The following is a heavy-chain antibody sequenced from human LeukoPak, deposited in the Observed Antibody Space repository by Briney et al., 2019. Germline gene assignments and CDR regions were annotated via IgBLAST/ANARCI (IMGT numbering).Heavy chain of an antibody. V-gene: IGHV3-7*01. CDR1: GFTFSSYW. CDR2: INHNGNVN. Sequence: EGSLRLSCAASGFTFSSYWMNWARQAPGKGLEWVASINHNGNVNYYVDSVKGRFTISRDNAKNSLYLQMNSLRAEDTAVYYCASYITRGYSGYDLGYWGQGTLVTVSS. CDR3: ASYITRGYSGYDLGY. D-gene: IGHD5-12*01. J-gene: IGHJ4*02.